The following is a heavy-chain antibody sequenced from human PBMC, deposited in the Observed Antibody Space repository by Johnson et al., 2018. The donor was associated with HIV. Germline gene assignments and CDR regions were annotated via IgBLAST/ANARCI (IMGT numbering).Heavy chain of an antibody. D-gene: IGHD3-10*01. CDR1: GFTFDDYG. CDR3: ARDRRYYGSGSYGVAFDI. V-gene: IGHV3-20*04. J-gene: IGHJ3*02. Sequence: VLLVESGGGVVRPGGSLRLSCAASGFTFDDYGMSWVRQAPGKGLEWVAGINWNGGSTGYADSVKGRFTISRDNAKNSLYLQMNSLRAEDTALYYCARDRRYYGSGSYGVAFDIWGQGTVVTVSS. CDR2: INWNGGST.